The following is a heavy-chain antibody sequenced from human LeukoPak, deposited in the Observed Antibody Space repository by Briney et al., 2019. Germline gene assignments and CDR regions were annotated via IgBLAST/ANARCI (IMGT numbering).Heavy chain of an antibody. CDR2: IYYSGST. D-gene: IGHD2-21*01. J-gene: IGHJ4*02. CDR1: GGSFSSYF. Sequence: SETLSLTCTVSGGSFSSYFWSWIRQPPGKGLEWIGYIYYSGSTHYNSSLKSRVTISLDTSRNQFSLKLSSVTAADTAVYYCARQLGDRLPFDYWGQGTLVTVSS. V-gene: IGHV4-59*01. CDR3: ARQLGDRLPFDY.